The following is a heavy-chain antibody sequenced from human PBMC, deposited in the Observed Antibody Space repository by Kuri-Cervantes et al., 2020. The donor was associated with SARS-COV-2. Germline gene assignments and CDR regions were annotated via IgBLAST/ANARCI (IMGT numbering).Heavy chain of an antibody. CDR3: ASSGYDSAYYYYYMDV. Sequence: ASVKVSCKASGYTFISYYIHWVRQAPGQGLEWMGWISAYNGNTNYAQKLQGRVTMTTDTSTSTAYMELRSLRSDDTAVYYCASSGYDSAYYYYYMDVWGKGTTVTVSS. D-gene: IGHD5-12*01. CDR1: GYTFISYY. CDR2: ISAYNGNT. J-gene: IGHJ6*03. V-gene: IGHV1-18*04.